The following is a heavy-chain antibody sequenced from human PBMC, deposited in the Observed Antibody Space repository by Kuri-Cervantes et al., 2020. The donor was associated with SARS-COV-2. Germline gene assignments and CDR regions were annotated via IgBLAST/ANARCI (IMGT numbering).Heavy chain of an antibody. V-gene: IGHV7-4-1*02. J-gene: IGHJ3*02. CDR3: ARDLYGDYVGAFDI. CDR1: GCTFTSYA. Sequence: ASVKVSCKASGCTFTSYAMNWVRQAPGQGLEWMGWINTNTGNPTYAQGFTGRFVFSLDTSVSTAYLQISSLKAEDTAVYYCARDLYGDYVGAFDIWGQGTMVTVSS. CDR2: INTNTGNP. D-gene: IGHD4-17*01.